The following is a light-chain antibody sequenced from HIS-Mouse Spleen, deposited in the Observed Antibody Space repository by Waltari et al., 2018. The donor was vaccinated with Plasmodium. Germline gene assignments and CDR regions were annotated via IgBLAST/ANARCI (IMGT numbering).Light chain of an antibody. J-gene: IGLJ2*01. CDR2: EGS. Sequence: QSALTQPASVSGSPGQSITISCTGTSSDVGGYNLVSWYQQHPGKAPKHMIYEGSKRPSGVSNRFSGSKSGNTASLTISGLQAEDEADYYCCSYAGSSTFVVFGGGTKLTVL. V-gene: IGLV2-23*03. CDR1: SSDVGGYNL. CDR3: CSYAGSSTFVV.